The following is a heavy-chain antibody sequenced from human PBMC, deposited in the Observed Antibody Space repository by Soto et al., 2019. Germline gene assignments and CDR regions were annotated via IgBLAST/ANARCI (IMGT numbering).Heavy chain of an antibody. CDR1: GFTFSSYA. V-gene: IGHV3-23*01. D-gene: IGHD2-15*01. CDR3: AKGALFNIVVVVAATYNWFDP. J-gene: IGHJ5*02. Sequence: LRLSCAASGFTFSSYAMTWVRQAPGKGLEWVSGISGSGDSTYYADSVKGRFTISRDNSKNTLYLQVNSLRAEDTAVYYCAKGALFNIVVVVAATYNWFDPWGQGTLVTVSS. CDR2: ISGSGDST.